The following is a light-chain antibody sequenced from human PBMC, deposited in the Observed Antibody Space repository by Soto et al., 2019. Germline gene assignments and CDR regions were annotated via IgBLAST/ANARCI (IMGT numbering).Light chain of an antibody. CDR2: DAF. CDR3: QQYSTYPWM. CDR1: QSISEF. J-gene: IGKJ1*01. V-gene: IGKV1-5*01. Sequence: DIQMTQSPSTLSVSVGDTVTISCRANQSISEFLAWYQQKPGKAPKLLIYDAFGLEKGVPSRFGGSVSGTEFSLTINSLQPDDLGTYYCQQYSTYPWMFGQGTKVDFK.